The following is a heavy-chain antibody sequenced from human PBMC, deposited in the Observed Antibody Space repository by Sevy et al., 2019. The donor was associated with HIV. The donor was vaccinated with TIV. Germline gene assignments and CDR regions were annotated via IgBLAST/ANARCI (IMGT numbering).Heavy chain of an antibody. J-gene: IGHJ4*02. V-gene: IGHV3-23*01. CDR1: GLTLTTTG. CDR2: VTSDGTT. D-gene: IGHD3-16*01. Sequence: GGSLRLSCAASGLTLTTTGMSWVRQAPGKGLEWVAGVTSDGTTYYADSVRDRLTVSRDNSKNTRYLQLNRLRADDTAVFYCAGGDTTMITDLDYWGQGTLVTVSS. CDR3: AGGDTTMITDLDY.